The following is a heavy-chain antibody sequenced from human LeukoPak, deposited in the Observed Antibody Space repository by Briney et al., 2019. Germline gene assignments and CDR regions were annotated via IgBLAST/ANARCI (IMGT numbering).Heavy chain of an antibody. CDR1: GYTFTNYY. Sequence: ASVKVSCKASGYTFTNYYMHWVRQAPGQGLEWMGIINPSGHSTTYAQRFQGRVTMTTDTSTSTVYMELSSLRSEDTAVYYCAREHSGSFSNWGQGTLVTVSS. CDR3: AREHSGSFSN. D-gene: IGHD1-26*01. CDR2: INPSGHST. J-gene: IGHJ4*02. V-gene: IGHV1-46*01.